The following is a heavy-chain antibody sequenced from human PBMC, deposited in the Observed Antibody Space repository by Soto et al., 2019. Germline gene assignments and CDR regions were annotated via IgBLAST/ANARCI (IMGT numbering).Heavy chain of an antibody. V-gene: IGHV3-7*01. J-gene: IGHJ3*02. CDR2: IKEDGSEK. D-gene: IGHD3-3*01. CDR1: GITVTGYV. Sequence: GGSLRLSCAASGITVTGYVMSWVRQAPGKGLEWVASIKEDGSEKYNVDSVRGRFTISRDNAKNPLYLQMNSLRAEDTAVYYCARWNFCYDIWGQGTMVTVSS. CDR3: ARWNFCYDI.